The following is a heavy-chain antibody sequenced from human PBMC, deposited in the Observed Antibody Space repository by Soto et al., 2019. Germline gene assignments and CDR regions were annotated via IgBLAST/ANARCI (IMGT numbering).Heavy chain of an antibody. Sequence: GGSLRLSCAASGFTFSSYGMHWVRQAPGKGLEWVAVIWYDGSKNYYADSVKGRFTISRDNSKNTLYLQMNSLRAEDTAVYYCARELDGIDVWGQGTTVTVSS. CDR1: GFTFSSYG. CDR2: IWYDGSKN. V-gene: IGHV3-33*01. CDR3: ARELDGIDV. J-gene: IGHJ6*02.